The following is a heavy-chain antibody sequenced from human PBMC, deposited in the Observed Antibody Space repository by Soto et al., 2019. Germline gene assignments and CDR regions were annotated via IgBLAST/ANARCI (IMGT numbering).Heavy chain of an antibody. J-gene: IGHJ4*02. CDR2: MNPNTGNS. V-gene: IGHV1-8*01. D-gene: IGHD1-1*01. Sequence: QVQRVQSGAEVRKPGASVKVSCEASGYTFTSYDIYWVRQATGQGLEWMGWMNPNTGNSGYAQKFQGRVTMTSDTSINTAHMELSSLRSEDTAVYYCARRAETNGWNGFGADKYYFDFWGQGTLVTVSS. CDR3: ARRAETNGWNGFGADKYYFDF. CDR1: GYTFTSYD.